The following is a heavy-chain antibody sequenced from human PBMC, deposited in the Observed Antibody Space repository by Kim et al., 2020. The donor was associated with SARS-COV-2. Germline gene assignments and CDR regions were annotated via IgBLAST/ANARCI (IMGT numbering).Heavy chain of an antibody. Sequence: SVKVSCKASGGTFSSYAISWVRQAPGQGLEWMGRIIPILGIANYAQKFQGRVTITADKSTSTAYMELSSLRSEDTAVYYCAYSSTRRINWFDPWGQGTL. V-gene: IGHV1-69*04. CDR1: GGTFSSYA. J-gene: IGHJ5*02. D-gene: IGHD6-13*01. CDR3: AYSSTRRINWFDP. CDR2: IIPILGIA.